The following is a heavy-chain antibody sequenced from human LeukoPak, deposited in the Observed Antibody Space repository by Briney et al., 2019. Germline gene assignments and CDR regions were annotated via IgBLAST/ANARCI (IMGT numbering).Heavy chain of an antibody. V-gene: IGHV4-39*01. D-gene: IGHD2-15*01. Sequence: KPSKTLSLTCNVSGGSISSSKKYWGWIRQPPGKGLEWIGSIYYSGSTYYNPSLKSRVTISVDTSKNQFSLKLSSVTAADTAVYYCARQGSIWWYAWYFDLWGRGTLVTVSS. CDR2: IYYSGST. J-gene: IGHJ2*01. CDR3: ARQGSIWWYAWYFDL. CDR1: GGSISSSKKY.